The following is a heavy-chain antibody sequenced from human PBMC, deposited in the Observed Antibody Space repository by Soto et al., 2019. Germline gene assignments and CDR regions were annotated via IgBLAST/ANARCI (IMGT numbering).Heavy chain of an antibody. Sequence: VQLVESGGGVVQPGRSLRLSCAASGFTFSDYAMHWVRQAPGKGLEWVAVVSHDGRNTHYADSVKGRFTISRDSSKNTVSLEMASMIAQDTAVYYCAKGGRKWLVTSDFNYWGQGALVTVSS. CDR2: VSHDGRNT. J-gene: IGHJ4*02. CDR1: GFTFSDYA. CDR3: AKGGRKWLVTSDFNY. V-gene: IGHV3-30*18. D-gene: IGHD6-19*01.